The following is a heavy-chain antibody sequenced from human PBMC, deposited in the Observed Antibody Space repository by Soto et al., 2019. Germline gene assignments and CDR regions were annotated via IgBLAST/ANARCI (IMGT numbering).Heavy chain of an antibody. CDR2: ISGSGGST. V-gene: IGHV3-23*01. D-gene: IGHD6-13*01. Sequence: EVQLLESGGGLVQPGGSLRLSCAASGFTFSSYAMRWVRQAPGKGLEWVSAISGSGGSTYYADSVKDRFTISRDNSKNTLFLQLNSLRAEDSAGYYCARRGSSSYFDYWGQGTLVTVSS. CDR1: GFTFSSYA. J-gene: IGHJ4*02. CDR3: ARRGSSSYFDY.